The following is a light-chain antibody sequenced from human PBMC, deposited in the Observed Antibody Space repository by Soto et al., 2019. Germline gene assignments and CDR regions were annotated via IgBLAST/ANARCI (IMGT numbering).Light chain of an antibody. J-gene: IGKJ1*01. V-gene: IGKV3-15*01. CDR2: AAS. Sequence: EIVLTQSRAALSVSPGERVTLSCRASQSVGNNLAWYQQRPGQGPRLLIYAASDRATDIPVRFSGSGSGTEFTLTISSLQSEDFAVYYCQQYNNWPPWTFGRGTKVEI. CDR3: QQYNNWPPWT. CDR1: QSVGNN.